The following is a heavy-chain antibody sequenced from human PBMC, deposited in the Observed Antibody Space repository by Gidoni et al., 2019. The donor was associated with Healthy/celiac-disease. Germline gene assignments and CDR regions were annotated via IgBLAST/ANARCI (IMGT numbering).Heavy chain of an antibody. V-gene: IGHV3-49*03. CDR1: GFTLGDYA. D-gene: IGHD3-22*01. J-gene: IGHJ4*02. CDR3: TSGPYYDSSGSQEYYFDY. Sequence: EVQLVESGGGLVQPGRSLRLSCTAPGFTLGDYAMSWFRQAPGKGLEWIGFIRSKAYGGTTEYAASVKGRFTISRDDSKSIAYLQMNSLKTEDTAVYYCTSGPYYDSSGSQEYYFDYWGQGTLVTVSS. CDR2: IRSKAYGGTT.